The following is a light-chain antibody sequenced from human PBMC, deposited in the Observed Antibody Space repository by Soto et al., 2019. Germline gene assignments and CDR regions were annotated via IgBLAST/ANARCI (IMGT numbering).Light chain of an antibody. CDR2: GTS. V-gene: IGKV3-20*01. J-gene: IGKJ5*01. CDR1: QSVSSH. Sequence: EIVLTQSPATLSLSPGERAALSCRASQSVSSHLGWYQQKPGQAPRLLIYGTSSRATGIPDRFSGSGSGTDFTLTISRLEPEDFAVYYCQQYGNSPITFGQGTRLEIK. CDR3: QQYGNSPIT.